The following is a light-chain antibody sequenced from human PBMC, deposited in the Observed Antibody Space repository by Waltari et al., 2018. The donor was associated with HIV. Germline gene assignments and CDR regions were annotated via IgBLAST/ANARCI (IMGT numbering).Light chain of an antibody. CDR1: QSVVRY. Sequence: EIVLTQSPATLSLSPGDRATLSCTASQSVVRYLAWYQQTPGQPPSLLIYGASNRATDIPARFSGSGSGTDFALTISSLEPEDFAVYYCYQRLNWPLTFGGWSQVEIQ. V-gene: IGKV3-11*01. CDR2: GAS. CDR3: YQRLNWPLT. J-gene: IGKJ4*01.